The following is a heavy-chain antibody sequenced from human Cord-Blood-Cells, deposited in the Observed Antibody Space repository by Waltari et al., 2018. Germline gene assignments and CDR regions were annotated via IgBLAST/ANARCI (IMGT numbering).Heavy chain of an antibody. D-gene: IGHD3-22*01. Sequence: QLQLQVSGPGLVKPSETLSPTGTVSGGSISSSSYYWGWIRQPPGKGLEWIGSIYYSGSTYYNPSLKSRVTISVDTSKNQFSLKLSSVTAADTAVYYCARHNRWMVTMIVDAFDIWGQGTMVTVSS. CDR1: GGSISSSSYY. CDR3: ARHNRWMVTMIVDAFDI. J-gene: IGHJ3*02. V-gene: IGHV4-39*01. CDR2: IYYSGST.